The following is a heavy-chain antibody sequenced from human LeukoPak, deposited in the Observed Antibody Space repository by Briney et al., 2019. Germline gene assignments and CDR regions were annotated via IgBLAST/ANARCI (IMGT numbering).Heavy chain of an antibody. CDR2: MSTNSGNT. CDR3: ARDLRTTGTTGAFDI. Sequence: GASVKVSCKASGYPFTYYDINWVRQAPGQGLEWMGWMSTNSGNTGYAQSFQGRVTMTRDTSITTAYMELRSLRSDDTAVYYCARDLRTTGTTGAFDIWGQGTMVTVSS. V-gene: IGHV1-8*01. J-gene: IGHJ3*02. D-gene: IGHD1-1*01. CDR1: GYPFTYYD.